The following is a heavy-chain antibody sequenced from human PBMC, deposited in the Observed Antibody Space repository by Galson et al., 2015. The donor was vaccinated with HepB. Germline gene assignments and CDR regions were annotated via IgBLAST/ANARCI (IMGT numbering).Heavy chain of an antibody. D-gene: IGHD4-17*01. Sequence: SVKVSCKASGYTFTSYGISWVRQAPGQGLEWMGWISAYNGNTNYAQKLQGRVTMTTDTSTSTAYMELRSLRSDDTAVYYCARVTLDDYGDTNWFDPWGQGTLVTVSS. V-gene: IGHV1-18*01. CDR2: ISAYNGNT. J-gene: IGHJ5*02. CDR1: GYTFTSYG. CDR3: ARVTLDDYGDTNWFDP.